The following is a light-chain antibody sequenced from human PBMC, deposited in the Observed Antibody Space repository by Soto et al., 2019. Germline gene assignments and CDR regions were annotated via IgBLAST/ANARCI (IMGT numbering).Light chain of an antibody. V-gene: IGKV1-5*03. Sequence: DIQMTQSPSTLSASVGDRVTITCRASQSISSWLAWYQQKPGTAPKLLIYNASSLQSGGTSRFSGSRSGTAFTLPISSLQPDDFATYYCQQYVRAFRSFGQGTKVEFK. J-gene: IGKJ1*01. CDR1: QSISSW. CDR3: QQYVRAFRS. CDR2: NAS.